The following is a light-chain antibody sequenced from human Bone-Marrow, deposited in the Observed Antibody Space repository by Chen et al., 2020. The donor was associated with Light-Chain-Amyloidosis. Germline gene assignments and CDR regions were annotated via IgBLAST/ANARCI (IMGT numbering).Light chain of an antibody. V-gene: IGLV2-14*03. Sequence: QSALTQPASVSGSPRQSITISCTGTSSDVGGYNYVSWYQQHPGKAPKIIIYDVTYRPSGVSNRFSGSKSGNTASLTISGLQAEDEADYYCSSFTRNNALVFGGGTKLTVL. CDR1: SSDVGGYNY. J-gene: IGLJ2*01. CDR2: DVT. CDR3: SSFTRNNALV.